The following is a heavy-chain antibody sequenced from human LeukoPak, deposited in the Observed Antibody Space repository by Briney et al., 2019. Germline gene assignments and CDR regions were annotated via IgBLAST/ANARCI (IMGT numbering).Heavy chain of an antibody. D-gene: IGHD1-26*01. J-gene: IGHJ4*02. CDR3: ARDVGATPGYFDY. V-gene: IGHV4-61*01. CDR2: IYNSGST. CDR1: GYSISSGYY. Sequence: SETLSLTCTVSGYSISSGYYWSWIQQPPGKGLEWIGYIYNSGSTNYNPSLKSRVTISVDTSKNQFSLKLSSVTAADTAVYYCARDVGATPGYFDYWGQGTLVTVSS.